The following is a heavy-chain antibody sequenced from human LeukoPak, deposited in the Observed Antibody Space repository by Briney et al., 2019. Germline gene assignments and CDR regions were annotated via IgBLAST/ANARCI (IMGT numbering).Heavy chain of an antibody. Sequence: GGSLRLSCAASGFTFSSYSMNWVRQAPGKGLEWVSSISSSSSYIYYADSVKGRFTISRDNAKNSLYLQMNSLRAEDTAVYYCAKDSVRVVGATTSFDYWGQGTLVTVSS. CDR1: GFTFSSYS. CDR3: AKDSVRVVGATTSFDY. CDR2: ISSSSSYI. J-gene: IGHJ4*02. V-gene: IGHV3-21*04. D-gene: IGHD1-26*01.